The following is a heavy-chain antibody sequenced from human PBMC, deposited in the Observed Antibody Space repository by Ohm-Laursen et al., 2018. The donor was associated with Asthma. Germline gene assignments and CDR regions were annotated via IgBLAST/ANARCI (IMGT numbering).Heavy chain of an antibody. V-gene: IGHV4-31*03. CDR1: GDSISSGDHY. J-gene: IGHJ5*02. CDR3: ARGSNDYDFWSGYSRIGGPYNWFDP. Sequence: TLSLTCRVSGDSISSGDHYWSWIRQHPEKGLGWIGYIYYSGNTYYNPSLKSRVTISVDTSKNQFSLKLSSVTAADTAVYYCARGSNDYDFWSGYSRIGGPYNWFDPWGQGTLVTVSS. D-gene: IGHD3-3*01. CDR2: IYYSGNT.